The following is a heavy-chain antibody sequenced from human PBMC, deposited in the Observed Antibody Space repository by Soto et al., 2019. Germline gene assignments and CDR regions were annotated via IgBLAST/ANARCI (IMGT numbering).Heavy chain of an antibody. CDR1: GFTFDDYA. D-gene: IGHD6-13*01. V-gene: IGHV3-9*01. CDR3: AKDLAAAGVEVDY. J-gene: IGHJ4*02. CDR2: ISWNSGSI. Sequence: SLRLSCAASGFTFDDYAMHWVRQAPGKGLEWVSGISWNSGSIGYADSVKGRFTISRDNAKNSLYLQMNSLRAEDTALYYCAKDLAAAGVEVDYWGQGTLVTVSS.